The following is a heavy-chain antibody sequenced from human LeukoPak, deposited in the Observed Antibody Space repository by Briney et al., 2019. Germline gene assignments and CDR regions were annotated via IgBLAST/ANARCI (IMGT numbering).Heavy chain of an antibody. V-gene: IGHV3-21*01. Sequence: GGSLRLSCVASGFTFSSYSMNWVRQAPGKGLEWVSSISSGSDHIYYADSVRGRFTISRDNAKNSLYLQMDSLRAEDTAVFFCARNDYSTSSGYDSWGRGTLVTVSS. J-gene: IGHJ4*02. D-gene: IGHD6-6*01. CDR2: ISSGSDHI. CDR3: ARNDYSTSSGYDS. CDR1: GFTFSSYS.